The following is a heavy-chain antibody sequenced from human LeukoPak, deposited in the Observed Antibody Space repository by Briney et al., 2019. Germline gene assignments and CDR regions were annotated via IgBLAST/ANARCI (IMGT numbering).Heavy chain of an antibody. CDR3: ARVPYYGSGSYFDY. Sequence: GGSLRLSCAASGFTFSSYAMSWVRQAPGKGLEWVSAISGSGGSTYYADSVKGRFTISRDNAKNSLYLQMNSLRAEDTAVYYCARVPYYGSGSYFDYWGQGTLVTVSS. CDR1: GFTFSSYA. J-gene: IGHJ4*02. CDR2: ISGSGGST. D-gene: IGHD3-10*01. V-gene: IGHV3-23*01.